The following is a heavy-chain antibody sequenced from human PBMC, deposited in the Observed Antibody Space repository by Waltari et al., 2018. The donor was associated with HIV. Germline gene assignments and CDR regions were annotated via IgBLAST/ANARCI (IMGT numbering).Heavy chain of an antibody. V-gene: IGHV4-34*01. J-gene: IGHJ3*02. Sequence: TWIRQSPRKGLEWIGEIDHRGRTNYNPSLRSRVTISFDMSNNQFSLRLTSVTPSDSAVYFCARGTKPAPYNGWPRGAFDIWGQGTVVTVSS. CDR2: IDHRGRT. D-gene: IGHD5-12*01. CDR3: ARGTKPAPYNGWPRGAFDI.